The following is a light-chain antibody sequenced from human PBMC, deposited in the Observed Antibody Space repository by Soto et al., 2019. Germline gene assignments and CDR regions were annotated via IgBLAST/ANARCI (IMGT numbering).Light chain of an antibody. J-gene: IGKJ2*01. CDR3: QLYGTSPPTYT. Sequence: EIVLTQSPGTLSLSPGERATLSCRASQSVNSRDLAWYQQKPGQAPRLLIYGASTRATGVPVRFSGGGSGTDIHLTISSLEPEDFAVYYCQLYGTSPPTYTFGQGTKLEIK. V-gene: IGKV3-20*01. CDR1: QSVNSRD. CDR2: GAS.